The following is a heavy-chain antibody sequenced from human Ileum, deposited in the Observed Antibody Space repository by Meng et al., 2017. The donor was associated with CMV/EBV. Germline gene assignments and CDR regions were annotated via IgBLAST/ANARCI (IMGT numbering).Heavy chain of an antibody. CDR3: ARGGGTPIRGVLPFDF. Sequence: QGERQQGGAGLLKPSENLSLMCAVDGGSFSPYYWSWIRQSPGKGLEWIAEIDHTGSTNYNPSLRSRVTISIDTSSSHFSLNLTSATAADTAVYYCARGGGTPIRGVLPFDFWGQGTLVTVSS. D-gene: IGHD3-10*01. CDR2: IDHTGST. CDR1: GGSFSPYY. V-gene: IGHV4-34*01. J-gene: IGHJ4*02.